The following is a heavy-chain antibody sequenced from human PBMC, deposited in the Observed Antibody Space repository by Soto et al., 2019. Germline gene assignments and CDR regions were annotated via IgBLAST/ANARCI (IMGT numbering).Heavy chain of an antibody. CDR1: RGSMSSGDW. Sequence: QLQESGPGLVEPSGTLSLTCAVSRGSMSSGDWWCWVRQAPGKGLEWIGETYHSGNTNYNPSLKSRVTLSVDNSKNQFSLTLTSVTAADTGVYYCATWGSTAFDIWGQGTMVTVSS. V-gene: IGHV4-4*02. D-gene: IGHD3-16*01. J-gene: IGHJ3*02. CDR3: ATWGSTAFDI. CDR2: TYHSGNT.